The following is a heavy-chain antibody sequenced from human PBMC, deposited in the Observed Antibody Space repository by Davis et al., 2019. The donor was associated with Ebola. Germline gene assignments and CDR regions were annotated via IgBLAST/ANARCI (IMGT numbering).Heavy chain of an antibody. CDR1: GFTFSTYA. CDR3: AKGGSGWPSDYSYGMGV. V-gene: IGHV3-30*04. J-gene: IGHJ6*04. Sequence: GESLKISCAASGFTFSTYAMHWVRQAPGKGLDWVALISSDGSNEFYADSVKGRFTISRDNAKNSLYLQMNSLRVEDTAVYYCAKGGSGWPSDYSYGMGVWGKGTTVTVSS. D-gene: IGHD6-19*01. CDR2: ISSDGSNE.